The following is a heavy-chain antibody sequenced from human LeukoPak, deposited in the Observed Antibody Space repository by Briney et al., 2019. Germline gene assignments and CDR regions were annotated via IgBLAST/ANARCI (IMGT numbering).Heavy chain of an antibody. Sequence: ASVKVSCKASGYTFTSYDINWVRQATGQGLEWMGWMNPNSGNTGYAQKFQGRVTKTRNTSISTAYMELSSLRSEDTAVYYCARAPAMRGVDYWGQGTLVTVSS. CDR1: GYTFTSYD. CDR2: MNPNSGNT. J-gene: IGHJ4*02. CDR3: ARAPAMRGVDY. V-gene: IGHV1-8*01. D-gene: IGHD5-18*01.